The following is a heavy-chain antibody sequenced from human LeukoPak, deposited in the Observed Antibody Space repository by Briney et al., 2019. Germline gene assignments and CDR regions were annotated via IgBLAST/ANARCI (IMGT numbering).Heavy chain of an antibody. CDR3: AREAESTFDY. Sequence: SQTLSLTCGISGDSVSTYSAAWNWIRQSPSGGLEWLGRTCYRSKWYNNYAPSVKSRITINPDTSKNQLSLQLKSVTPEDTAVYYCAREAESTFDYWGQGTLVTVSS. CDR2: TCYRSKWYN. V-gene: IGHV6-1*01. CDR1: GDSVSTYSAA. J-gene: IGHJ4*02.